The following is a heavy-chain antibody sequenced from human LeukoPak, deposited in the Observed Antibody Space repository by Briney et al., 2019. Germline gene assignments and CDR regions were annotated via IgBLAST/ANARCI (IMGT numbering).Heavy chain of an antibody. D-gene: IGHD3-10*01. J-gene: IGHJ4*02. V-gene: IGHV1-69*05. Sequence: SVKVSCKASGGTFSSYAISWVRQAPGQGLEWMGGIIPIFGTANYAQKFQGRVTITTDESTSTAYMELSSLRSEDTAVYYCARGPPSMVRGFGDYWGQGTLVTVSS. CDR2: IIPIFGTA. CDR1: GGTFSSYA. CDR3: ARGPPSMVRGFGDY.